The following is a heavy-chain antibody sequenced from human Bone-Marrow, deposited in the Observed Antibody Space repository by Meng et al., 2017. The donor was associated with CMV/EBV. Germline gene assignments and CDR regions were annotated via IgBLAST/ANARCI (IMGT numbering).Heavy chain of an antibody. V-gene: IGHV1-2*02. J-gene: IGHJ4*02. CDR3: ARVESGSYLYYFDY. D-gene: IGHD1-26*01. CDR1: GYSFTDYY. Sequence: ASVKVSCKASGYSFTDYYIHWVRQDPGQGLEWMGWINPNNGDTNYAQKFQGRVTMTRDTSTTTAYMDLSRLRSDDTAVYYCARVESGSYLYYFDYWGQGTLVTVSS. CDR2: INPNNGDT.